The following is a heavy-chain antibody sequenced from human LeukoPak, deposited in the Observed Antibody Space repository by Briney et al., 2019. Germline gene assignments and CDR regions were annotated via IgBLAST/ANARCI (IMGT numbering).Heavy chain of an antibody. CDR2: IETDGTGA. J-gene: IGHJ4*02. Sequence: GGSLRLSCIASGFTFSSDRVHWVRQVPGKGLVWVSRIETDGTGAVYADAVEGRFTISRGNAKNMLYLQMNSLRAEDTAVYYCVRGGFNGNWGQGTLVTVSS. CDR3: VRGGFNGN. V-gene: IGHV3-74*03. CDR1: GFTFSSDR. D-gene: IGHD2-8*01.